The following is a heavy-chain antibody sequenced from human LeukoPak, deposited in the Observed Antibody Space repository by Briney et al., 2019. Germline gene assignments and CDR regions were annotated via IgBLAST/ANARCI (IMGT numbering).Heavy chain of an antibody. J-gene: IGHJ4*02. D-gene: IGHD5-12*01. CDR3: ANLGGYSGYGLFY. CDR1: GFTFGSYG. CDR2: ISGSGGST. V-gene: IGHV3-23*01. Sequence: GSLRLSCAASGFTFGSYGMGGAGQAPGKGLEWVSAISGSGGSTYYADSVKGRFTISRDNSKNTLYLQMNSLRAEDTAVYYCANLGGYSGYGLFYWGQGTLVTVSS.